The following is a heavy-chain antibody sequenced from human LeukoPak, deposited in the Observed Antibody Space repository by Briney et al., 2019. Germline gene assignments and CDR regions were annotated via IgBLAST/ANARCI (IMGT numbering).Heavy chain of an antibody. J-gene: IGHJ4*02. CDR3: ARETGGDRRFDY. D-gene: IGHD7-27*01. V-gene: IGHV1-46*01. Sequence: ASVKVSCKASGYTFTSYYMHWVRQALGQGLEWMGIVNPSSGRTTYAQKFQGRVTMTRDTSTSTVYMELSSLRSEDTAVYYCARETGGDRRFDYWGQGTLVTVSS. CDR1: GYTFTSYY. CDR2: VNPSSGRT.